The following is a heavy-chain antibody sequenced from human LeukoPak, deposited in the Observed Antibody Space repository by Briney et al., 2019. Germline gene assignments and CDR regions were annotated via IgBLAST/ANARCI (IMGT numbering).Heavy chain of an antibody. CDR2: IIPIFGTA. J-gene: IGHJ3*02. Sequence: ASVRVSCKVSGYTLTELSMHWVRQAPGQGLEWMGGIIPIFGTANYAQKFQGRVTITADESTSTAYMELSSLRSEDTAVYYCARAYYGDYGGAFDIWGQGTMVTVSS. V-gene: IGHV1-69*13. CDR1: GYTLTELS. D-gene: IGHD4-17*01. CDR3: ARAYYGDYGGAFDI.